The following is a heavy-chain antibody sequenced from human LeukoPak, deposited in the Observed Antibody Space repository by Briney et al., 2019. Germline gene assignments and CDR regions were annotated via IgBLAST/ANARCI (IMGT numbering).Heavy chain of an antibody. D-gene: IGHD3-16*01. V-gene: IGHV3-72*01. J-gene: IGHJ4*02. Sequence: GGSLRLSCAASGFTLSDHYMDWVRQAPGKGLEWVGRTANKANGYPTQYAASVRGRFTISRDDSRDSLYLQMISLKTEDTAVYYCVRDVYGAFDFWGQGTLVTVSS. CDR2: TANKANGYPT. CDR1: GFTLSDHY. CDR3: VRDVYGAFDF.